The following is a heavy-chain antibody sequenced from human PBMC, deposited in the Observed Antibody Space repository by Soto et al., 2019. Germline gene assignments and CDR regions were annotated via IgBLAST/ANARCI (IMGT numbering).Heavy chain of an antibody. CDR2: IIPIFGTA. D-gene: IGHD5-12*01. V-gene: IGHV1-69*06. J-gene: IGHJ4*02. CDR1: GGTFSSYA. Sequence: QVQLVQSGAEVKKPGSSVKVCCKASGGTFSSYAISWVRQAPGQGLEWMGGIIPIFGTANYAQKFQGRVTITADKSTSTAYMELSSLRSEDTAVYYCARDQSGFGLGVFDYWGQGTLVTVSS. CDR3: ARDQSGFGLGVFDY.